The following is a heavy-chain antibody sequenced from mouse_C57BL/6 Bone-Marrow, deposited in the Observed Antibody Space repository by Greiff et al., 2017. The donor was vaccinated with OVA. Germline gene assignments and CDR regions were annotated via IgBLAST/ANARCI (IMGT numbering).Heavy chain of an antibody. CDR1: GYAFTNYL. CDR3: AREDPHRGFAY. CDR2: INPGSGGT. V-gene: IGHV1-54*01. J-gene: IGHJ3*01. Sequence: QVQLKESGAELVRPGTSVKVSCKASGYAFTNYLIEWVKQRPGQGLEWIGVINPGSGGTNYNEKVKGKATLTADKSSSTAYMQLSSLTSEDSSVYFCAREDPHRGFAYWGQGTLVTVSA.